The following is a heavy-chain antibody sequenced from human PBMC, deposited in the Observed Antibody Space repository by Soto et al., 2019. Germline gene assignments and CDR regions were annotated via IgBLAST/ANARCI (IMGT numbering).Heavy chain of an antibody. D-gene: IGHD5-18*01. CDR2: ISYDGTDK. J-gene: IGHJ6*02. CDR1: GFTFSSYG. V-gene: IGHV3-30*18. CDR3: VKERYAQLWLEDYGMDV. Sequence: QVQLVESGGGVVQPGRSLRLSCAASGFTFSSYGIHWVRQAPGKGLEWVALISYDGTDKYYADSVKGRFTISRDNSKNTLYLQMSILGHEDTAVYYCVKERYAQLWLEDYGMDVWGQGTTVTV.